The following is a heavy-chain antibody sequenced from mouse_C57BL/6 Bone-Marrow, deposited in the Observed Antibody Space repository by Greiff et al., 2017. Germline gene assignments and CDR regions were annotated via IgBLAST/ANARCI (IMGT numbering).Heavy chain of an antibody. CDR3: ATYITTVVEVDY. V-gene: IGHV1-55*01. J-gene: IGHJ2*01. CDR1: GYTFTSYW. D-gene: IGHD1-1*01. CDR2: IYPGSGST. Sequence: QVQLQQPGAELVKPGASVKMSCKASGYTFTSYWITWVKQRPGQGLAWIGDIYPGSGSTNYNEKFKSKATLTVDTSSSTAYMQLSSLTSEDSAVYYCATYITTVVEVDYWGQGTTLTVSS.